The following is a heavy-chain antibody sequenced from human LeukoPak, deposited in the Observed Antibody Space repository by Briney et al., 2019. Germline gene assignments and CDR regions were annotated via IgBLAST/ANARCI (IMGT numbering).Heavy chain of an antibody. Sequence: GGSLRLSCPASGFTFRSYAMSCVRQAPGKGLEWVSAISGSGGSTYYADSVKGRFTISRDNSKNTLSLQMNSLRAEDTAVYYCATLWFGELGLYWGQGTLVSVSS. J-gene: IGHJ4*02. V-gene: IGHV3-23*01. CDR1: GFTFRSYA. CDR3: ATLWFGELGLY. CDR2: ISGSGGST. D-gene: IGHD3-10*01.